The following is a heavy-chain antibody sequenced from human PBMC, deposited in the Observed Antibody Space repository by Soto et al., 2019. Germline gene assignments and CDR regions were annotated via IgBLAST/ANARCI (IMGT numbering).Heavy chain of an antibody. CDR1: GDSVSSNNVT. V-gene: IGHV6-1*01. Sequence: QVQLQQSGPGLVKPSQTLSLTCTISGDSVSSNNVTWNWIRQSPSRGLEWLGRTFYRSKYYYDYAFSVKSRMTITADTSKNQFSLQMHSLTPEDTAVYYCARNEGSGYDYFFDFWGQGNLVTVSS. J-gene: IGHJ4*02. D-gene: IGHD5-12*01. CDR2: TFYRSKYYY. CDR3: ARNEGSGYDYFFDF.